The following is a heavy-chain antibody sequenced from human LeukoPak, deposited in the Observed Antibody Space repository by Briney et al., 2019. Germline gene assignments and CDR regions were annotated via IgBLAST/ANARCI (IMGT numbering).Heavy chain of an antibody. CDR1: GGSFSGYY. V-gene: IGHV4-34*01. CDR2: INHSGST. D-gene: IGHD6-19*01. CDR3: ARVPSGNSSGSPTNTDY. Sequence: SETLSLTCAVYGGSFSGYYWSWIRQPPGKGLEWIGEINHSGSTNYNPSLKSRVTISVGTSKNQFSLKLSSVTAADTAVYYCARVPSGNSSGSPTNTDYWGQGTLVTVSS. J-gene: IGHJ4*02.